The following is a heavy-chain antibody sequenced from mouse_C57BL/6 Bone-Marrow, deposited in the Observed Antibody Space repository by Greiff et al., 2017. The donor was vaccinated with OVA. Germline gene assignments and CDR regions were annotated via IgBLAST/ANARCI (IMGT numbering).Heavy chain of an antibody. J-gene: IGHJ3*01. Sequence: VQLQQSGPELVKPGASVKISCKASGYSFTGYYMNWVKQSPEKSLEWIGEINPSTGGTTYNQKFKAKATLTEDKSSSTAYMQLRSLTSEDSAVYYCARPIYYDRFAYWGQGTLVTVSA. CDR3: ARPIYYDRFAY. D-gene: IGHD2-4*01. V-gene: IGHV1-42*01. CDR1: GYSFTGYY. CDR2: INPSTGGT.